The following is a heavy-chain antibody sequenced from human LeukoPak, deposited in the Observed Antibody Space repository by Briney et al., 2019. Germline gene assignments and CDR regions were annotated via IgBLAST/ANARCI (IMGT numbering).Heavy chain of an antibody. V-gene: IGHV1-2*02. CDR2: INPNSGGT. D-gene: IGHD1-26*01. Sequence: GASVKVSCKASGYTFTGYYMHWVRQAPGQGLEWMGWINPNSGGTNYAQKFQGRVTMTRDTSISTAYMELSRLRSDNTAVYYCARGLGSYETVLDYWGQGTLVTVSS. J-gene: IGHJ4*02. CDR1: GYTFTGYY. CDR3: ARGLGSYETVLDY.